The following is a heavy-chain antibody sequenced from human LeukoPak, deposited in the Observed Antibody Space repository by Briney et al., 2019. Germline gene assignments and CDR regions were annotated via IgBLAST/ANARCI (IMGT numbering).Heavy chain of an antibody. CDR2: VNPNSGDT. D-gene: IGHD3-22*01. J-gene: IGHJ4*02. Sequence: GASVKVSCKASGYTFTAYYIHWVRQAPGQGLEWMGWVNPNSGDTSYAQKLQGRVTLTRDTSISTAYMELSRLRSDDTAVYYCSKDVYDSRGAGDEYWGQGTLVTVSS. CDR3: SKDVYDSRGAGDEY. V-gene: IGHV1-2*02. CDR1: GYTFTAYY.